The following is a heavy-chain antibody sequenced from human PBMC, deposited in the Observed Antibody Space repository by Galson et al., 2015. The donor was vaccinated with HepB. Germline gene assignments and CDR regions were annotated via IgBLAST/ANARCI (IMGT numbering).Heavy chain of an antibody. CDR2: IDPVDSYT. CDR3: ARREDSLSGMDV. Sequence: QSGAEVKKPGESLRISCKGSGYSFTSYWISWVRQMPGKGLERMGRIDPVDSYTNYSPSFQGHVTISADKSISTAYLQWSSLKASDTAMYYCARREDSLSGMDVWGQGTTVTVSS. V-gene: IGHV5-10-1*01. CDR1: GYSFTSYW. D-gene: IGHD1-26*01. J-gene: IGHJ6*02.